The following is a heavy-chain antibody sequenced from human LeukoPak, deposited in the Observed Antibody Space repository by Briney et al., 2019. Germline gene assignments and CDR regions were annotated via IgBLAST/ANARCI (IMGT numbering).Heavy chain of an antibody. CDR2: ISSGSSYI. Sequence: KPGGSLRLSCAASGFTFSTYSMNWVRQAPWKGLEWVSAISSGSSYIYYADSMKGRFTISRDNAKNSLYLQMNSLRAEDTAVYYCARDRSRVSDYWGQGTLVTVSS. V-gene: IGHV3-21*01. J-gene: IGHJ4*02. CDR3: ARDRSRVSDY. CDR1: GFTFSTYS.